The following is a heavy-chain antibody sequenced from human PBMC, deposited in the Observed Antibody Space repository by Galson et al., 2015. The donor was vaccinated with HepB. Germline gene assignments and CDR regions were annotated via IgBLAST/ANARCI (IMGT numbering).Heavy chain of an antibody. CDR2: INPNSGGT. CDR3: ARRGVAITGTALDY. D-gene: IGHD1-7*01. V-gene: IGHV1-2*06. CDR1: GYTFTGYY. Sequence: SVKVSCKASGYTFTGYYMHWVRQAPGQGLEWMGRINPNSGGTNYAQKFQGRVTMTRDTSISTAYMELSRLRSDDTAVYYCARRGVAITGTALDYWGQGTLVTVSS. J-gene: IGHJ4*02.